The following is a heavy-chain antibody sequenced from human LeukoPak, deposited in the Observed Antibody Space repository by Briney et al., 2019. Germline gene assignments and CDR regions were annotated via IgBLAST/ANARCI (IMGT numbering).Heavy chain of an antibody. CDR2: IKHDGSEK. CDR3: ARWFTSTFRHFYYDNGLDV. J-gene: IGHJ6*02. CDR1: GFTFSNYW. V-gene: IGHV3-7*01. D-gene: IGHD2-2*01. Sequence: GGSLRLSCAASGFTFSNYWMTWVRQAPGKGLEWVANIKHDGSEKYYVGSVKGRFTVSRDNAKGSLFLQMNSLRAEDTAVYYCARWFTSTFRHFYYDNGLDVWGQGTTVTVSS.